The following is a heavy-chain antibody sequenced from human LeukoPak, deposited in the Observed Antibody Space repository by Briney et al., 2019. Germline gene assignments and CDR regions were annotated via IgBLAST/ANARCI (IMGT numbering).Heavy chain of an antibody. V-gene: IGHV4-34*01. CDR1: GGSFSGYY. CDR2: INHSGST. Sequence: SETLSLTCAVYGGSFSGYYWSWIRQPPGKGLEWIGEINHSGSTNYNPSLKSRVTISVDTSKNQFSLKLSSVTAADTAVYYCARVGTMVRGVINRPVWFDPWGQGTLVTASS. D-gene: IGHD3-10*01. CDR3: ARVGTMVRGVINRPVWFDP. J-gene: IGHJ5*02.